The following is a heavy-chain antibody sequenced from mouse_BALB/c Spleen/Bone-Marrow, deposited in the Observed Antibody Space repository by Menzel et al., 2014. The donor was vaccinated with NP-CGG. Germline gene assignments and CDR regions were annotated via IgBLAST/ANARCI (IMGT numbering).Heavy chain of an antibody. J-gene: IGHJ1*01. CDR2: IWSGGST. D-gene: IGHD1-1*01. V-gene: IGHV2-2*02. Sequence: VMLVESGPGLVQPSQSLSITCTVSGFSLTTYGVHWVRQSPGKGLEWLGVIWSGGSTDYNAAFISRLSISKDNSKSQVFFKMSSLQANDTAIYYCARINYGSRRYWYFDVWGAGTTVTVSS. CDR1: GFSLTTYG. CDR3: ARINYGSRRYWYFDV.